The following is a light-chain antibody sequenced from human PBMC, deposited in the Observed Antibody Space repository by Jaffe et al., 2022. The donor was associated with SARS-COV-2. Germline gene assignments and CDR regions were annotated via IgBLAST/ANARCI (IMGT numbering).Light chain of an antibody. CDR1: QSLLHSNGYNY. V-gene: IGKV2-28*01. CDR2: LGS. CDR3: MQALQTLPT. J-gene: IGKJ1*01. Sequence: DIVMTQSPLFLPVTPGEPATISCRSSQSLLHSNGYNYLDWYLQKPGQSPQLLIYLGSNRASGVPDRFSGSGSGTDFTLKISRVEAEDVGVYYCMQALQTLPTFGQGTKVEI.